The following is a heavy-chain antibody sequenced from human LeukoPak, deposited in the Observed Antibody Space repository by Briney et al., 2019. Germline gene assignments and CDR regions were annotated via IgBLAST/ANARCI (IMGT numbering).Heavy chain of an antibody. V-gene: IGHV1-46*01. D-gene: IGHD6-13*01. CDR1: GYTFTGYY. J-gene: IGHJ3*02. CDR3: ARGAAAGSPDDAFDI. Sequence: ASVKVSCKASGYTFTGYYMHWVRQAPGQGLEWMGIINPSGGSTSYAQKFQGRVTMTRDMSTSTVYMELSSLRSEDTAVYYCARGAAAGSPDDAFDIWGQGTMVTVSS. CDR2: INPSGGST.